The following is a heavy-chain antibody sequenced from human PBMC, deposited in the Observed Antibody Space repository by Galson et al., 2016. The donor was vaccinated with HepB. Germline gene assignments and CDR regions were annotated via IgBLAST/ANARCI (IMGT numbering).Heavy chain of an antibody. J-gene: IGHJ5*02. D-gene: IGHD2-15*01. CDR3: AKEDGGFNFDP. CDR1: GFIFDDYS. CDR2: INWNSARV. V-gene: IGHV3-9*01. Sequence: SLRLSCAASGFIFDDYSMHWVRQIPWKGLEWASGINWNSARVDYAGSVKGRFTISRDKNSLFLQMNSLRPEDTALYYCAKEDGGFNFDPWGQGTLVTVSS.